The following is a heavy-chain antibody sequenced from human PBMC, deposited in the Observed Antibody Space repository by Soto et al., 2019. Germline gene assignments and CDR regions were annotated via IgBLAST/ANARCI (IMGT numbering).Heavy chain of an antibody. Sequence: EVQLLESGGGLVQPGGSLRLSCAASGFTFNSYAMTWVRQPPGKGLEWVSVISDTGDSTHYADSVKGRFTISRDNSKNTLYLQMNSLRAADTAVYYCTGSSGYWGQGTRVTVSS. V-gene: IGHV3-23*01. CDR3: TGSSGY. CDR1: GFTFNSYA. D-gene: IGHD6-25*01. J-gene: IGHJ1*01. CDR2: ISDTGDST.